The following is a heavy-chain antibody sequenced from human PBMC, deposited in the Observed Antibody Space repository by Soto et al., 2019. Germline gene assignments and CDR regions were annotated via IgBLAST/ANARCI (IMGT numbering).Heavy chain of an antibody. D-gene: IGHD3-10*01. V-gene: IGHV1-69*06. CDR3: ARVRVIRGVIPSHFGL. CDR2: IIPLYGTV. Sequence: QAHLAQSGAEVTKPGSSVTVSCKASGGTFNSYGISWVRQAPGQGLAWMGLIIPLYGTVNYAQKFQGRVSITADKSTSTAYMDLNSLRSDDTAVYYCARVRVIRGVIPSHFGLWGQGTQVTVSS. CDR1: GGTFNSYG. J-gene: IGHJ4*02.